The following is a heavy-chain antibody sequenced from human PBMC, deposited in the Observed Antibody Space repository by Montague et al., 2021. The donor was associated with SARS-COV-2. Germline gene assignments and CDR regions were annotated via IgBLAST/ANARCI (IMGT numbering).Heavy chain of an antibody. Sequence: SETLSLTCTVSGGSISNYYWTWIRQPAGKGLEWIGRLYTSGSTTYNPSLKGRVTMSVDTSKNQFSLNVTSVTAADTAIYYCARESGYSSGWRYYYGMDVWGQGTTVTVS. D-gene: IGHD6-19*01. CDR3: ARESGYSSGWRYYYGMDV. J-gene: IGHJ6*02. V-gene: IGHV4-4*07. CDR2: LYTSGST. CDR1: GGSISNYY.